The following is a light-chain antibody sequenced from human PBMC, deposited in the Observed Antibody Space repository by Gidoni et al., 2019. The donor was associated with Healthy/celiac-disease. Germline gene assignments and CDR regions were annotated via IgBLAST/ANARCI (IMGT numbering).Light chain of an antibody. CDR3: QQSYSTFMYT. J-gene: IGKJ2*01. CDR2: AAS. Sequence: DIQMTHSPSSLSASVGDRVTITCRASQSISSYLNWYQQQPGKAPKLLIYAASSLQSGVPSRFSGSGSGTDFTLTISSLQPEDFATYYCQQSYSTFMYTFGQGTKLEIK. CDR1: QSISSY. V-gene: IGKV1-39*01.